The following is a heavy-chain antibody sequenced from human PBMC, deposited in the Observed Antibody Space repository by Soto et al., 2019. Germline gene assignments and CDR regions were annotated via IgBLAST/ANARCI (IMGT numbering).Heavy chain of an antibody. CDR2: ISSSSSYI. CDR3: ATSRIVVVPLAIDY. J-gene: IGHJ4*02. CDR1: GFTFSSYS. D-gene: IGHD2-2*01. Sequence: LRLSCAASGFTFSSYSMNWVRQAPGKGLEWVSSISSSSSYIYYADSVKGRFTISRDNAKNSLYLQMNSLRAEDTAVYYCATSRIVVVPLAIDYWGQGTLVTVSS. V-gene: IGHV3-21*01.